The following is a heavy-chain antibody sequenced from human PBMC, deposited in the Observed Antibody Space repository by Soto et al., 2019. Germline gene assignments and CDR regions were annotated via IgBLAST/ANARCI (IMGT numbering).Heavy chain of an antibody. CDR2: IYPSDSDT. V-gene: IGHV5-51*01. CDR1: GYNFAGYW. D-gene: IGHD3-3*01. CDR3: ARGGVSTRTFDY. J-gene: IGHJ4*02. Sequence: PGESLKISCNGSGYNFAGYWIAWVRQMPGKGLELMGIIYPSDSDTRYRPSFQGQVNISADKSISSAYLQWSSLRASDTAMYYCARGGVSTRTFDYWGQGTPVTVSS.